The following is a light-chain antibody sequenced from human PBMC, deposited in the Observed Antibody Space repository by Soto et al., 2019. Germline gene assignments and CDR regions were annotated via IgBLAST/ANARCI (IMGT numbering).Light chain of an antibody. Sequence: EIVLTQSPATLSLSPGERATLSCRASLSVSGLLAWYQQRPGQAPRLLIYDASNRATGVPARFSGSGSGTDFTFTISSLEPEDFAVYYCQQRITWPLTFGGGTKVEI. J-gene: IGKJ4*01. CDR1: LSVSGL. CDR2: DAS. V-gene: IGKV3-11*01. CDR3: QQRITWPLT.